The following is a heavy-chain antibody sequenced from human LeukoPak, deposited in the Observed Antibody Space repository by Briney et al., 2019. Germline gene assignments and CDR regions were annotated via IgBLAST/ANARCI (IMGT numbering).Heavy chain of an antibody. Sequence: PSETLSLTCTVSGGSISSSSYYWGWIRQPPGKGLEWIGSIYYSGCTYYNPSLKSRVTISVDTSKNQFSLKLSSVTAADTAVYYCAARGYIVVVPAAKGGGPDNYYYYMDVWGKGTTVTISS. D-gene: IGHD2-2*01. CDR1: GGSISSSSYY. CDR2: IYYSGCT. V-gene: IGHV4-39*01. CDR3: AARGYIVVVPAAKGGGPDNYYYYMDV. J-gene: IGHJ6*03.